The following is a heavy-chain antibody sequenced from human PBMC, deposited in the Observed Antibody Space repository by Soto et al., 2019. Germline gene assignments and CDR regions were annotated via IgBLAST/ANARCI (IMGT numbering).Heavy chain of an antibody. D-gene: IGHD6-19*01. Sequence: GGSLRLSCAASGFTFSSYGMHWVRQAPGKGLEWVAVISYDGSNKYYADSVKGRFTISRDNSKNTLYLQMGSLRAEDMAVYYCARGYSSGWYALYYYYGMDVWGQGTTVTVSS. CDR1: GFTFSSYG. CDR2: ISYDGSNK. V-gene: IGHV3-30*03. J-gene: IGHJ6*02. CDR3: ARGYSSGWYALYYYYGMDV.